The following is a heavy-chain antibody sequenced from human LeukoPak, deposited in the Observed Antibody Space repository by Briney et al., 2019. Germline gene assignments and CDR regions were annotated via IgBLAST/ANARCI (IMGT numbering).Heavy chain of an antibody. V-gene: IGHV4-34*01. Sequence: SETLSLTCAAYGGSFSGYYWSWIRQPPGKGLEWIGEINHSGSTNYNPSLKSRVTISVDTSKNQFSLKLSSVTAADTAVYYCARGTFHCSGGSCYSRSYYYYGMDVWGQGTTVTVSS. CDR3: ARGTFHCSGGSCYSRSYYYYGMDV. D-gene: IGHD2-15*01. CDR1: GGSFSGYY. CDR2: INHSGST. J-gene: IGHJ6*02.